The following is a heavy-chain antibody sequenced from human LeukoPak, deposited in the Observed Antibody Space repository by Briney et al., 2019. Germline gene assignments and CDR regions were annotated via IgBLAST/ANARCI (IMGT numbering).Heavy chain of an antibody. V-gene: IGHV4-59*01. CDR2: IHYSGST. CDR1: GGSISNYY. CDR3: ARELGATVVNYGMDV. Sequence: SETLSLTCTVSGGSISNYYWSWTRQPPGKGLEWIGYIHYSGSTNYNPSLKSRVTISVDTSKNQLSLKLTSMTAADTAVYYCARELGATVVNYGMDVWGQGTTVTVSS. D-gene: IGHD4-23*01. J-gene: IGHJ6*02.